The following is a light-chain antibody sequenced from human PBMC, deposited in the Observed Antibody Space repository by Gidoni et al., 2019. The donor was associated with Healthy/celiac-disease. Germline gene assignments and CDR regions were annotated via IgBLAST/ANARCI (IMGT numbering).Light chain of an antibody. J-gene: IGKJ1*01. CDR2: KAS. CDR3: QQYWT. CDR1: QSISSW. Sequence: DTQMTQSPSTLSASVGDRVTITCRASQSISSWLAWYQQKPGKAPTLLIYKASSLESGVPSRFSGRGSGTEFTLTISSLQPDDFATYYCQQYWTFGQGTKVEIK. V-gene: IGKV1-5*03.